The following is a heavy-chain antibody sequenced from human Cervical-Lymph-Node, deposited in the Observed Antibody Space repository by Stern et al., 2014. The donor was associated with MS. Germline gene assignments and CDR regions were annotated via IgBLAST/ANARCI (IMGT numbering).Heavy chain of an antibody. CDR2: FDPEDGET. CDR1: GYTLTELS. J-gene: IGHJ6*02. V-gene: IGHV1-24*01. CDR3: ATDRDDFRRGYSAPSKGYGLDV. D-gene: IGHD3-3*01. Sequence: VQLVESGAEVKKPGASVKVSCKVSGYTLTELSMHWVRQAPGKGLEWMGGFDPEDGETIYAQKFQGRVTMTEDTSTDTAYMELSSLTSEDTAVYYCATDRDDFRRGYSAPSKGYGLDVWGQGTTVTVTS.